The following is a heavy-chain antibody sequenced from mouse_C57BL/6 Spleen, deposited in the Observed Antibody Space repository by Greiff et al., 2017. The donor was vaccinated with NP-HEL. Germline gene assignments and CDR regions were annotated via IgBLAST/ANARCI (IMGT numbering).Heavy chain of an antibody. J-gene: IGHJ4*01. Sequence: VQLVESGAELVRPGASVTLSCKASGYTFTDYEMHWVKQTPVHGLEWIGAIDPETGGTAYNQKFKGKAILTADKSSSTAYMELRSLTSEDSAVYYCTRVKASLYAMDYWGQGTSVTVSS. CDR2: IDPETGGT. CDR3: TRVKASLYAMDY. V-gene: IGHV1-15*01. CDR1: GYTFTDYE.